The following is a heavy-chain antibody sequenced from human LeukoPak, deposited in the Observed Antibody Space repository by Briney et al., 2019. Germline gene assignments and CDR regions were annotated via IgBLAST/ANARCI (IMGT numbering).Heavy chain of an antibody. J-gene: IGHJ4*02. CDR1: GYTFTGYY. V-gene: IGHV1-2*02. CDR3: ARDQEGGNYYGSGEVDY. D-gene: IGHD3-10*01. Sequence: GASVKVSCKASGYTFTGYYMHWVRQAPGQGLEWMGWINPNSGGTNYAQKFQGRVTMTRDTSISTAYMELSRLRSDDTAVYYCARDQEGGNYYGSGEVDYWGQGTLVTVSS. CDR2: INPNSGGT.